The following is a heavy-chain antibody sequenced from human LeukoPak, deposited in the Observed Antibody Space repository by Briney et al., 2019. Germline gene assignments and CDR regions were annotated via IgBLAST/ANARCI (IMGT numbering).Heavy chain of an antibody. Sequence: GGSLRLSCAASGFTFSSYEMNWVRQAPGKGLEWVSYITTSGRTIYYADSVKGRFTISRDNAKNSLYLQMNSLRAEDTAGYYCARGKDHGTNSFDYWGQGTLVTVSS. D-gene: IGHD4-17*01. CDR1: GFTFSSYE. V-gene: IGHV3-48*03. CDR3: ARGKDHGTNSFDY. J-gene: IGHJ4*02. CDR2: ITTSGRTI.